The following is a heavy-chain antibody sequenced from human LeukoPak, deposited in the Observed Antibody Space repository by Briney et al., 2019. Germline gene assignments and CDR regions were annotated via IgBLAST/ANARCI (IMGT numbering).Heavy chain of an antibody. CDR1: GFTFSSYT. D-gene: IGHD3-10*01. V-gene: IGHV3-48*01. Sequence: GGSLRLSCAASGFTFSSYTMNWVRQAPGKGLEWVSYISSSSTTIYYADSVKGRFTISRDNAKNSLYLQMNSLRAEDPAVYYCARGGFGELFSSDYWGQGTLSPSPQ. CDR2: ISSSSTTI. J-gene: IGHJ4*02. CDR3: ARGGFGELFSSDY.